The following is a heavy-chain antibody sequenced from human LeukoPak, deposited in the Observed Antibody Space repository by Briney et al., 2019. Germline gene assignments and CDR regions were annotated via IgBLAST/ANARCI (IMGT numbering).Heavy chain of an antibody. D-gene: IGHD3-22*01. CDR2: IIPIFGTA. V-gene: IGHV1-69*13. J-gene: IGHJ1*01. Sequence: GASVKVSCKASGGTFSSYAISWVRQAPGQGLEWMGGIIPIFGTANYAQKFQGRVTITADESTSTAYMELSSLRSEDTAVYYCARGIRYYDSSGYYFLLEYFQHWGQGTLVTVSS. CDR1: GGTFSSYA. CDR3: ARGIRYYDSSGYYFLLEYFQH.